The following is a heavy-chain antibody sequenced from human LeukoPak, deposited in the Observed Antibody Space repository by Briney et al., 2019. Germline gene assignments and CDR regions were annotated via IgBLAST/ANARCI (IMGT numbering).Heavy chain of an antibody. V-gene: IGHV1-46*01. CDR1: GFTFSSYG. J-gene: IGHJ5*02. CDR3: ARDYGWELLSDWFDP. D-gene: IGHD1-26*01. Sequence: GGSLRLSCAASGFTFSSYGMHWVRQAPGQGLEWMGIINPSGGSTSYAQKFQGRVTMTRDTSTSTVYMELSSLRSEDTAVYYCARDYGWELLSDWFDPWGQGTLVTVSS. CDR2: INPSGGST.